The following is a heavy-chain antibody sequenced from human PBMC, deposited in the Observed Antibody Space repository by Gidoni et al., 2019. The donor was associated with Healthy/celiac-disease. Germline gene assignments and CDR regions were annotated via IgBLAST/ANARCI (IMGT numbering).Heavy chain of an antibody. CDR3: ARQGDFAIFGVVMEYGMDV. CDR2: IYYSGST. V-gene: IGHV4-39*01. J-gene: IGHJ6*02. D-gene: IGHD3-3*01. Sequence: QLQLQESGPGLVKPSETLSLTCTVSGGPISSSSYYWGWIRQPPGKGLEWIGSIYYSGSTYYNPSLKSRVTISVDTSKNQFSLKLSSVTAADTAVYYCARQGDFAIFGVVMEYGMDVWGQGTTVTVSS. CDR1: GGPISSSSYY.